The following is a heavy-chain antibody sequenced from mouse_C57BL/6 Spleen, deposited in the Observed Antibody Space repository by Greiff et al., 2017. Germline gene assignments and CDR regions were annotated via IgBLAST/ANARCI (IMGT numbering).Heavy chain of an antibody. CDR3: ARTVVARRDAMDY. CDR1: GYAFSSSW. Sequence: QVQLQQSGPELVKPGASVKISCKASGYAFSSSWMNWVKKRPGKGLEWIGRIYPGDGDTNYHGKFQGKATLTADQSYSTAFMQLSSLTSEDSAVYFCARTVVARRDAMDYWGQGTSVTVSS. J-gene: IGHJ4*01. CDR2: IYPGDGDT. V-gene: IGHV1-82*01. D-gene: IGHD1-1*01.